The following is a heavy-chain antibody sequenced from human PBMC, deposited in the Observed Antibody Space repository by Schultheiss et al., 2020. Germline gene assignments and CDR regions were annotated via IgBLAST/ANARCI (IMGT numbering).Heavy chain of an antibody. CDR1: GFTFSSYG. J-gene: IGHJ4*02. Sequence: SLRLSCAASGFTFSSYGMHWVRQAPGKGLEWVAVISYDGSNKYYADSVKGRFTISRDNSKNTLYLQMNSLRAEDTAVYYCTTDLFRFLEWLSLDYWGQGTLVTVSS. CDR2: ISYDGSNK. CDR3: TTDLFRFLEWLSLDY. D-gene: IGHD3-3*01. V-gene: IGHV3-30-3*01.